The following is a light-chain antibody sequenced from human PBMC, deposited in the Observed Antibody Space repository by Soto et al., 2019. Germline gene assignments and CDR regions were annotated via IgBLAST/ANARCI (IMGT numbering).Light chain of an antibody. CDR2: DAS. J-gene: IGKJ4*01. Sequence: EIVLTQSPATLSWSPGERATLSCRASQSVSSYLAWYQQKPGQAPRLLIYDASHRATGIPARFSGSGSGTDFTLTISSLEPDDFAVYYCQQRSDWPSTFGGGTKVQIK. CDR3: QQRSDWPST. CDR1: QSVSSY. V-gene: IGKV3-11*01.